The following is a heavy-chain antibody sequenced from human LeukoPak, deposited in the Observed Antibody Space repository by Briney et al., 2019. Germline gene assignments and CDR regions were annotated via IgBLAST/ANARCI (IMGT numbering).Heavy chain of an antibody. CDR2: IKQDGSEK. V-gene: IGHV3-7*01. CDR1: GFTFSSYW. Sequence: QPGGSLRLSCAASGFTFSSYWMSWVRQAPGKGLEWVVNIKQDGSEKYYVDSVKGRFTISRDNAKNSLYLQMNSLRAEDTAVYYCARDLNYYDSSGYFDYWGQGTLVTVSS. J-gene: IGHJ4*02. CDR3: ARDLNYYDSSGYFDY. D-gene: IGHD3-22*01.